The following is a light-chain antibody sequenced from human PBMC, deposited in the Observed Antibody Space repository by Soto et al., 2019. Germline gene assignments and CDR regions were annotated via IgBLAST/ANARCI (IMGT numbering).Light chain of an antibody. V-gene: IGKV3-11*01. CDR3: QQRSNWPPWLT. Sequence: EIVLTQSPGTLSLSPGERATLSCRASQSVSSYLVWYQQKPGQAPRLLIYDASNRATGIPARFSGSGSGTDFTLTISSLEPEDFAVYYCQQRSNWPPWLTFGGGTKVDIK. J-gene: IGKJ4*01. CDR2: DAS. CDR1: QSVSSY.